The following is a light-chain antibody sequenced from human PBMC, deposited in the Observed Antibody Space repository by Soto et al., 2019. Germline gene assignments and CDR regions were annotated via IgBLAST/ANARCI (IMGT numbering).Light chain of an antibody. J-gene: IGLJ2*01. CDR3: SSYAKDRTLL. V-gene: IGLV2-14*01. CDR2: EVT. Sequence: QSALTQPASVSGSPGQSITISCTGTSSDIGTYDFVSWYQQHPGTAPKLILYEVTNRPPGLSDRFSGSKSGNTASPLISGLQADDEADYFCSSYAKDRTLLFGGGTKLTVL. CDR1: SSDIGTYDF.